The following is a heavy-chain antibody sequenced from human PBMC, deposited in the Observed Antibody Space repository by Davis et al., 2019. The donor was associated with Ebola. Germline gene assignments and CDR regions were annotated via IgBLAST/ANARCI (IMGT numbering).Heavy chain of an antibody. D-gene: IGHD4-11*01. CDR1: GFTFDDYT. Sequence: GGSLRLSCAASGFTFDDYTMHWVRQAPGKGLEWVSLISWDGGSTYYADSVKGRFTISRDNSKSTLYLEMRRVRLEDTAVYYCARGAAVMTTGDFPDWGQGTLVTVSS. CDR2: ISWDGGST. V-gene: IGHV3-43*01. J-gene: IGHJ4*02. CDR3: ARGAAVMTTGDFPD.